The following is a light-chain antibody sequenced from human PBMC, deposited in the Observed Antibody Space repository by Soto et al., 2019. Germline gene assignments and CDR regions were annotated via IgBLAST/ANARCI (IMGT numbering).Light chain of an antibody. Sequence: IQMTQSPSTLSASVGDRVTITCRASQSISSWLAWYQQKPGKAPKLLIYDASSLESGVPSRFSGSGSGTEFTLTISNLQPDDFATYFCQQYHNYPRTFGQGTKVDIK. CDR2: DAS. CDR3: QQYHNYPRT. V-gene: IGKV1-5*01. CDR1: QSISSW. J-gene: IGKJ1*01.